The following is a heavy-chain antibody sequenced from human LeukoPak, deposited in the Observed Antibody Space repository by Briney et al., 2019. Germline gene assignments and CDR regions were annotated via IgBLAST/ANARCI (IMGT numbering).Heavy chain of an antibody. CDR2: IYYSGST. CDR3: ARIVDGSDAFDI. CDR1: GGSISSYY. V-gene: IGHV4-59*01. D-gene: IGHD3-22*01. J-gene: IGHJ3*02. Sequence: SETLSLTCTVSGGSISSYYWSWIRQPPGKGLEWIGYIYYSGSTNYNPSLKSRVTISVDTSKNQFSLKLSSVTAADTAVYYCARIVDGSDAFDIWGQGTMVTVSS.